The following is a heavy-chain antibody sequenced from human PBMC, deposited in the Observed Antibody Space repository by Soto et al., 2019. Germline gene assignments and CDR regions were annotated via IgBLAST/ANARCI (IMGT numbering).Heavy chain of an antibody. CDR2: ISAYNGNT. D-gene: IGHD6-19*01. Sequence: ASVKVSCKASGYTFTSYGISWVRQAPGQGLEWMGWISAYNGNTNYAQKLQGRVTMTTDTSTSTAYMELRSLRSDDTAVYYCARDLVAVAGTSYFDYWGQGTLVTVSS. CDR1: GYTFTSYG. V-gene: IGHV1-18*01. J-gene: IGHJ4*02. CDR3: ARDLVAVAGTSYFDY.